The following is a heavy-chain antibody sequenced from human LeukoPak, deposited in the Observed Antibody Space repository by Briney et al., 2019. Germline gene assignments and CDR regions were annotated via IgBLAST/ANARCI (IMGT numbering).Heavy chain of an antibody. CDR1: GLRFSDYY. D-gene: IGHD5-18*01. CDR2: ISSGGDIM. V-gene: IGHV3-11*01. CDR3: TKDSVAMVTTSDY. J-gene: IGHJ4*02. Sequence: PGGSLRLSCAASGLRFSDYYVSWIRQAPGKGLQWVSYISSGGDIMHYADSVKGRFTTSRDNAKNSLYLQMNSLRPEDTALYYCTKDSVAMVTTSDYWGQGTLVTVSS.